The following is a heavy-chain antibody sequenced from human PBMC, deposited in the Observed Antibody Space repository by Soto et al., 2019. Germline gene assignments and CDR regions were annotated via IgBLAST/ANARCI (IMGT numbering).Heavy chain of an antibody. CDR2: ISSSRSTI. D-gene: IGHD2-15*01. Sequence: VGSLRLSCAASGFTFTDYYMSWIRQAPGNGLEWVSYISSSRSTINYADSVKGRFTISRDNAKNSLYLQMNSLRAEDTAVYYCARPYCSGGSCQDYFDYWGQGALVPVSS. J-gene: IGHJ4*02. CDR1: GFTFTDYY. CDR3: ARPYCSGGSCQDYFDY. V-gene: IGHV3-11*01.